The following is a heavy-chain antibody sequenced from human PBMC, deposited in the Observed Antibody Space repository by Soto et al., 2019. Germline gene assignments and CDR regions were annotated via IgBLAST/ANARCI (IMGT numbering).Heavy chain of an antibody. J-gene: IGHJ4*02. CDR3: ASSYGSGYRAFDY. Sequence: QVQLVQSGAEVKRPGSSVKVSCKASGDTFNFYSINWVRQAPGVGLEWVGRVNPILSMSNYAQRFQGRVTMTADKSTSTAYMELRSLRSEDTAIYYCASSYGSGYRAFDYWGQGVLVTVSS. D-gene: IGHD3-10*01. CDR2: VNPILSMS. V-gene: IGHV1-69*02. CDR1: GDTFNFYS.